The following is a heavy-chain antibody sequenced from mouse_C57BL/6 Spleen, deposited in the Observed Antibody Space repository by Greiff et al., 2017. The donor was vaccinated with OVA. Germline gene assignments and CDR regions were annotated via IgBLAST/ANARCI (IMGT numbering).Heavy chain of an antibody. J-gene: IGHJ2*01. CDR1: GFTFSSYA. Sequence: EVKLVESGGGLVKPGGSLKLSCAASGFTFSSYAMSWVRQTPEKRLEWVATISDGGSYTYYPDNVKGRFTISRVNAKNNLYLQMSHLKSEDTAMYYCARDGGITTLFDYWGQGTTLTVSS. CDR3: ARDGGITTLFDY. CDR2: ISDGGSYT. V-gene: IGHV5-4*01. D-gene: IGHD2-4*01.